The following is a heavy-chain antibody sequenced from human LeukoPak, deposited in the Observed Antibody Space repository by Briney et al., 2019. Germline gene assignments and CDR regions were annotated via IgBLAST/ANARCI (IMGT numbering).Heavy chain of an antibody. CDR2: INPNSGGT. CDR1: GYTFTGYY. CDR3: ARDYSGGYYAPGY. Sequence: VASVKVSCKASGYTFTGYYMHWVRQAPGQGLEWMGWINPNSGGTNYAQKFQGRVTMTRDTSISTAYMELSRLRSDDTAVCYCARDYSGGYYAPGYWGQGTLVTVSS. J-gene: IGHJ4*02. D-gene: IGHD1-26*01. V-gene: IGHV1-2*02.